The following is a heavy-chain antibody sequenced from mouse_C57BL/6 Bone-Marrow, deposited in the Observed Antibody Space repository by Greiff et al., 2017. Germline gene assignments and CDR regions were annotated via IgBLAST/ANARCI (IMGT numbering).Heavy chain of an antibody. CDR2: IWRGGST. CDR3: AKDLTVVANPFAY. CDR1: GFSLTSYG. Sequence: QVQLQQSGPGLVQPSQSLSITCTVSGFSLTSYGVHWVRQSPGKGLAWLGVIWRGGSTDYNAAFMSRLSITKDNSKSQVFFKMNSLQADDTAIYYCAKDLTVVANPFAYWGQGTLVTVSA. D-gene: IGHD1-1*01. J-gene: IGHJ3*01. V-gene: IGHV2-5*01.